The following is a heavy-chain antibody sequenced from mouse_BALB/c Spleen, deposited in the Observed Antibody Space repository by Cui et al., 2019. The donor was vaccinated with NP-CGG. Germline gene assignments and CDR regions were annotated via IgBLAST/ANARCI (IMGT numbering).Heavy chain of an antibody. CDR2: IGPNSGGT. CDR1: RHTFTSYW. D-gene: IGHD1-1*01. Sequence: QVQLQQPGAQLVKPGASVKQSCKASRHTFTSYWIHWVKQRPGRGLEWIGRIGPNSGGTKYNEKFKSKATLTVDKPSSTAYMQLSSLTSEDSAVYYCARYDYYGSSYFDYWGQGTTLSVSS. V-gene: IGHV1-72*01. CDR3: ARYDYYGSSYFDY. J-gene: IGHJ2*01.